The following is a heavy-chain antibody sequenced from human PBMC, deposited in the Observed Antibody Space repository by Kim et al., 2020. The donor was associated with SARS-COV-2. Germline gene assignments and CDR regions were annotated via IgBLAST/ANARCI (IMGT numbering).Heavy chain of an antibody. CDR2: ISSNGGST. J-gene: IGHJ4*02. V-gene: IGHV3-64D*06. CDR3: VKDRLYYDILWPPTASQEALFTFDY. Sequence: GGSLRLSCSASGFTFSSYAMHWVRQAPGKGLEYVSAISSNGGSTYYADSVKGRFTISRDNSKNTLYLQMSSLRAEDTAVYYCVKDRLYYDILWPPTASQEALFTFDYWGQGTLVTVSS. CDR1: GFTFSSYA. D-gene: IGHD3-9*01.